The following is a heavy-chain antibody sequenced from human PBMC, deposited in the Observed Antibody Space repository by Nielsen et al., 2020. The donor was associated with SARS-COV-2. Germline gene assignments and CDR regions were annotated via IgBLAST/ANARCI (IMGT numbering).Heavy chain of an antibody. V-gene: IGHV4-39*07. J-gene: IGHJ3*02. CDR1: GGSISSSSYY. CDR3: ARARGRDAFDI. CDR2: IYYSGST. Sequence: SETLSLTCTVSGGSISSSSYYWGWIRQPPGKGLEWIGSIYYSGSTYYNPSLKSRVTISVDTSKNQFSLKLSSVTAADTAVYYCARARGRDAFDIWGQGTMVTVSS.